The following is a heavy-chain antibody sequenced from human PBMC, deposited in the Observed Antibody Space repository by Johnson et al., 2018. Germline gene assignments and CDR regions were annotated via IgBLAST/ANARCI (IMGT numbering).Heavy chain of an antibody. J-gene: IGHJ1*01. CDR2: ISGRGGST. CDR1: GFTFSSYA. D-gene: IGHD3-22*01. Sequence: VQLVESGGGVVQPGRSLRLSCAASGFTFSSYAMSWVRPAPGKGLEWVSAISGRGGSTYYADSVKGRFTISRDNSKNTLYLQMNSLIAEDTAVYYCAKDLYEADYYDSSCYPEYFQRWGQGTLVTVSS. V-gene: IGHV3-23*04. CDR3: AKDLYEADYYDSSCYPEYFQR.